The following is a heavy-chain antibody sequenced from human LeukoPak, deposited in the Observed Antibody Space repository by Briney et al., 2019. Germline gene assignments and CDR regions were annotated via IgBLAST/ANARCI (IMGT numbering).Heavy chain of an antibody. CDR1: GFTFGSWR. V-gene: IGHV3-48*04. CDR3: AREWYYGTSSYHAYAFNI. J-gene: IGHJ3*02. CDR2: ISSSSDAI. D-gene: IGHD3-22*01. Sequence: GGSLRLPCAGYGFTFGSWRMNWVRQAPGKGLEWVSYISSSSDAIYYADSVKGRFTISRDNAKNSLYLQMNSLRADDTAVYYCAREWYYGTSSYHAYAFNIWGQGTMVTVSS.